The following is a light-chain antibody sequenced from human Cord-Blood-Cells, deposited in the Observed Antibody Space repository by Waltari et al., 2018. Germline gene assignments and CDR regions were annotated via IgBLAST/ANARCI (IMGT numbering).Light chain of an antibody. CDR1: KLGDKY. J-gene: IGLJ3*02. Sequence: SYELTQPPSVSVSPGQTASITCSGDKLGDKYACWYQQTPGQSPVLVIYQDSKRPSGIPERFSGSNSGNTATLTISGTQAMDEADYYCQAWDSSTNWVFGGGTKLTVL. V-gene: IGLV3-1*01. CDR3: QAWDSSTNWV. CDR2: QDS.